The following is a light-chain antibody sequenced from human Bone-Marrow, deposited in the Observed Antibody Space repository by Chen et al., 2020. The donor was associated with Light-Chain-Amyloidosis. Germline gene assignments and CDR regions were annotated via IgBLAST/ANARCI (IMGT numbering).Light chain of an antibody. V-gene: IGKV1-5*03. CDR2: KTS. J-gene: IGKJ1*01. CDR1: QSISSW. Sequence: DIQMTQSPSTLSASVGDRVTITCRASQSISSWLAWYQQKPGKAPKLLIYKTSTLESGVPSRFSGRSSGTDFTLTISGLQPDDFATYYCQQFINYSFGQGTKVEI. CDR3: QQFINYS.